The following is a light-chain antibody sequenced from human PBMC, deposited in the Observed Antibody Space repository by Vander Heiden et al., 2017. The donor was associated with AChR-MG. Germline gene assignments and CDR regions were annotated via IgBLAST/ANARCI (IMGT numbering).Light chain of an antibody. J-gene: IGLJ2*01. CDR3: SSYAGSNNVVV. Sequence: QSALTPPPSASGSPGQSVTISCTGTSSDVGGYHYVSWYQHHPSKAPKLMIYEFSRRPSGVPDRFSGSKSGNTASLTVSGLQAEDEADYYCSSYAGSNNVVVFGGGTKLTVL. V-gene: IGLV2-8*01. CDR2: EFS. CDR1: SSDVGGYHY.